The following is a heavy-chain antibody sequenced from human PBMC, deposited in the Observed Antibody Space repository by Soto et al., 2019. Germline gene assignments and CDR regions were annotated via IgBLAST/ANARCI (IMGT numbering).Heavy chain of an antibody. D-gene: IGHD6-19*01. CDR1: GFSLSSTRMA. CDR3: AHIVVAGLGYYFDY. Sequence: QITLKESGPTLVKPTQTLTLTCTFSGFSLSSTRMAVGWIRQPPGKALEWLALIYWDDDKRYSPFLKSRLTSTTDTPKHPVVRTMTNMDPVDTARYYCAHIVVAGLGYYFDYWGQGTLVTVSS. V-gene: IGHV2-5*02. CDR2: IYWDDDK. J-gene: IGHJ4*02.